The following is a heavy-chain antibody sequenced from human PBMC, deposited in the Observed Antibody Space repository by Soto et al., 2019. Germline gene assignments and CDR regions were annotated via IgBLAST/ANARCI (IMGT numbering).Heavy chain of an antibody. V-gene: IGHV3-30-3*01. J-gene: IGHJ4*02. D-gene: IGHD6-13*01. CDR3: ARDHNYSSSWHFEY. Sequence: GGSLRLSCAASGFTFSSYAMHWVRQAPGKGLEWVAVISYDGSNKYYADSVKGRFTISRDNSKNTLYLQMNSLRAEDTAVYYCARDHNYSSSWHFEYWGQGTLVTVSS. CDR1: GFTFSSYA. CDR2: ISYDGSNK.